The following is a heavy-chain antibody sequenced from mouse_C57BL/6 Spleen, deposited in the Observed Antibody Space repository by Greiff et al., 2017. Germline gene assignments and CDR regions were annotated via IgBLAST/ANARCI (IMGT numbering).Heavy chain of an antibody. J-gene: IGHJ2*01. V-gene: IGHV1-82*01. D-gene: IGHD2-1*01. CDR1: GYAFSSSW. CDR3: ARIYYGPSDY. CDR2: INPSNGGT. Sequence: VQLQQSGPELVKPGASVKISCKASGYAFSSSWMNWVKQRPGKGLEWIGNINPSNGGTNYNEKFKSKATLTVDKSSSTAYMQLSSLTSEDSAVYYCARIYYGPSDYWGQGTTLTVSS.